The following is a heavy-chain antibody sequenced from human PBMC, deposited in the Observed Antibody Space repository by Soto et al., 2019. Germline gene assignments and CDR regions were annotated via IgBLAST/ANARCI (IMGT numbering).Heavy chain of an antibody. D-gene: IGHD2-21*02. Sequence: DVQLVESGGGLVQPGRSLRLSCAASGFTFDDYAMHWVRQAPGKGLEWVSGISWNSGSIGYADSVKGRFTISRDNAKNSLYLQMNSLRAEDTALYYCAKDIGVTGAFDIWGQGTMVTVSS. J-gene: IGHJ3*02. CDR1: GFTFDDYA. CDR3: AKDIGVTGAFDI. V-gene: IGHV3-9*01. CDR2: ISWNSGSI.